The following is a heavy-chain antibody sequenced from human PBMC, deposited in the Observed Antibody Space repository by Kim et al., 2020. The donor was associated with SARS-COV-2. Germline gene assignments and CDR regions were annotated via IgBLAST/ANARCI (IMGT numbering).Heavy chain of an antibody. J-gene: IGHJ4*02. Sequence: GGSLRLSCAASGFTFSSYAMSWVRQAPGKGLEWVSAISGSGGSTYYADSVKGRFTISRDNSKNTLYLPMNSLRAEDTAVYYCATDPHYDFWSGYYFDYWGQGILVTVSS. CDR2: ISGSGGST. CDR3: ATDPHYDFWSGYYFDY. D-gene: IGHD3-3*01. V-gene: IGHV3-23*01. CDR1: GFTFSSYA.